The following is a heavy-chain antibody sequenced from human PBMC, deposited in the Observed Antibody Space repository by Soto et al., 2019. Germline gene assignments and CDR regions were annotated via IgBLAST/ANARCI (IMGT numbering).Heavy chain of an antibody. J-gene: IGHJ6*02. CDR3: ARDARKYSSSDHYGMDV. V-gene: IGHV1-18*01. CDR1: GYTFTSYG. Sequence: QVQLVQSGAEVKKPGASVKVSCKASGYTFTSYGISWVRQAPGQGLEWMGWISAYNGNTNYAQKLQGRVTMTTDTSTSTAYLELRSLRSDDTAVYYCARDARKYSSSDHYGMDVWGQGTTVTVSS. CDR2: ISAYNGNT. D-gene: IGHD6-6*01.